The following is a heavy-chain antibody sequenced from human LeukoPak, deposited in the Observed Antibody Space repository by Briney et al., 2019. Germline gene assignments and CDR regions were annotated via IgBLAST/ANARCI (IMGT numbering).Heavy chain of an antibody. CDR1: GYTFTGYY. D-gene: IGHD3-22*01. CDR2: INPNSGGT. J-gene: IGHJ3*02. V-gene: IGHV1-2*02. Sequence: ASVKVSCKASGYTFTGYYMHWVRQAPGQGLEWMGWINPNSGGTNYAQKFQGRVTMTRDTSISTAYMELSRLRSDDTAVYYCARVCGYYYDSSGYPADAFDIWGQGTMVTVSS. CDR3: ARVCGYYYDSSGYPADAFDI.